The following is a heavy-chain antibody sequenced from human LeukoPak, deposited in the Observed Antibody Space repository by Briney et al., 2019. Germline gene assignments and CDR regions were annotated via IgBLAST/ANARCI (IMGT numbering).Heavy chain of an antibody. V-gene: IGHV3-48*01. J-gene: IGHJ4*02. CDR3: ARVPVGATTGYFDY. D-gene: IGHD1-26*01. CDR1: GFTFSSYS. Sequence: SGGSLRLSCAASGFTFSSYSMNWVRQAPGKRLEWVSYISSSSSTIYYADSVKGRFTISRDNAKNSLYLQMNSLRAEDTAVYYCARVPVGATTGYFDYWGQGTLVTVSS. CDR2: ISSSSSTI.